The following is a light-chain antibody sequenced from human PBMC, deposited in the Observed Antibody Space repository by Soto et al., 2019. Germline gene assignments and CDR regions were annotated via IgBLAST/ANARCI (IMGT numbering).Light chain of an antibody. V-gene: IGLV1-44*01. J-gene: IGLJ1*01. CDR2: DND. CDR3: ATWDDSRNGYV. Sequence: QSVLTQPPSASGTPGQMVTISASGSSSNIGSNPVSWYQQRPGTAPKLLIYDNDERPSGVPVRFSGSKSATSASLAISGLQSEDEGDYYCATWDDSRNGYVFGPGTKLTV. CDR1: SSNIGSNP.